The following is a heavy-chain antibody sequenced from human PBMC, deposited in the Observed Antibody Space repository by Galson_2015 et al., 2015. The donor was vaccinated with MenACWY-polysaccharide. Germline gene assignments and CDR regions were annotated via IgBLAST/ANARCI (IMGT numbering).Heavy chain of an antibody. CDR1: GLTFNSAW. CDR3: TTGGATLGS. CDR2: LKSKNDGGTT. V-gene: IGHV3-15*01. J-gene: IGHJ5*02. D-gene: IGHD1-26*01. Sequence: LRLSCAASGLTFNSAWMNWVRQAPGQGLEWVGRLKSKNDGGTTDFGAPVKGRFTFSRDDSKNTLYLQMGSLKIEDTAVYYCTTGGATLGSWGPGTLVTVSS.